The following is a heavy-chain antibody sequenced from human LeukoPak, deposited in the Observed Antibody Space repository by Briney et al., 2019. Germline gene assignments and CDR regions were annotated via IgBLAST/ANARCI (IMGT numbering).Heavy chain of an antibody. D-gene: IGHD3-3*01. CDR3: ARHGSDFWSGYYRDNWFDP. CDR2: IYYSGST. Sequence: SETLSLTCTVSGGSISSSSYYWGWIRQPPGKGLEWIGSIYYSGSTYYNPSLKSRVTISVDTSKNQFSLKLSSVTAADTAVYYCARHGSDFWSGYYRDNWFDPWGQGTLVTVSS. CDR1: GGSISSSSYY. J-gene: IGHJ5*02. V-gene: IGHV4-39*01.